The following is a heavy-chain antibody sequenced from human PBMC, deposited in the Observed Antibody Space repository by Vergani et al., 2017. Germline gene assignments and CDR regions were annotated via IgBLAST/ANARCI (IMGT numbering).Heavy chain of an antibody. J-gene: IGHJ3*02. CDR2: IYSGGST. CDR3: AREGITQKRGGAFDI. CDR1: GFTVSSNY. D-gene: IGHD3-10*01. Sequence: EVQLVESGGGLIQPGGSLRLSCAASGFTVSSNYMSWVRQAPGKGLEWVSVIYSGGSTYYADSVKGRFTISRDNSKNTLYLQMKSLRAEDTAVYYCAREGITQKRGGAFDIWGQGTMVTVSS. V-gene: IGHV3-53*01.